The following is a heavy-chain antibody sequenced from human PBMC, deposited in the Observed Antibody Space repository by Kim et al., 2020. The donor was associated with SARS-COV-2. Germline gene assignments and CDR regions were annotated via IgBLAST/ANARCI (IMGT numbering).Heavy chain of an antibody. D-gene: IGHD3-10*01. CDR2: IYYSGST. CDR1: GGSISSSSYY. J-gene: IGHJ4*02. Sequence: SETLSLTCTVFGGSISSSSYYWGWIRQPPGKGLEWIGSIYYSGSTYYNPSLKSRVTISVDTSKNQLSLKVSSVTAADTAVYYCARQLKFSLWFAELLPNYFDYWGQGNLVTVSS. V-gene: IGHV4-39*01. CDR3: ARQLKFSLWFAELLPNYFDY.